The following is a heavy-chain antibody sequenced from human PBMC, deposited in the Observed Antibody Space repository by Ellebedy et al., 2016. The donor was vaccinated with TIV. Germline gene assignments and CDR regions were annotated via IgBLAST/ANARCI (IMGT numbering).Heavy chain of an antibody. CDR2: FDPEDGET. Sequence: AASVKVSCKVSGYSLTELSMHWVRQAPGKGLEWMGGFDPEDGETTYAQSFQGRVTMTEETSTDTAYMELSSLRSDDTAVYFCTTDSSKSRLVMVTSAQAFDVWGQGTLVTVSS. D-gene: IGHD2-21*02. CDR1: GYSLTELS. V-gene: IGHV1-24*01. CDR3: TTDSSKSRLVMVTSAQAFDV. J-gene: IGHJ3*01.